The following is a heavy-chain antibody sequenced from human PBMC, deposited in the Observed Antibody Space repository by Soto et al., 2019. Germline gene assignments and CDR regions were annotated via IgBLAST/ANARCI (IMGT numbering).Heavy chain of an antibody. CDR3: ARLIGNSWLDS. J-gene: IGHJ5*01. V-gene: IGHV4-59*08. CDR1: GGSISSYY. CDR2: IYYSGST. Sequence: PSETLSLTCTVSGGSISSYYWSWIRQPPGKGLEWIGYIYYSGSTNYNPSLKSRVTISVDTSNNQFSLQLNSVTPDDTAVYYCARLIGNSWLDSWGQGTLVTVSS.